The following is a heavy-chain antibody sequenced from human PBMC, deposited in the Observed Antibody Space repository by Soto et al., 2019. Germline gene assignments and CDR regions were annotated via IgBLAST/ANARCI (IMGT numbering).Heavy chain of an antibody. J-gene: IGHJ1*01. CDR3: AREENCSDGICYSEYFQR. CDR1: GYIFTAYS. Sequence: QVQLVQSGAEVKKPGASVKVSCKASGYIFTAYSMHWVRQAPGQGLEWMGVVNPSGGSTNYAPKFQGRITMTRDTSTCTVYMELSSLTSEDTAVYYCAREENCSDGICYSEYFQRWGQGTLGTVSS. D-gene: IGHD2-15*01. V-gene: IGHV1-46*01. CDR2: VNPSGGST.